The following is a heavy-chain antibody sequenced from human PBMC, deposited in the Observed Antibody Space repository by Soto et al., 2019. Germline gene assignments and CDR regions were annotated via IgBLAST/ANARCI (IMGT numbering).Heavy chain of an antibody. CDR1: GGSVSSGSYY. Sequence: ASETLSLTCTVSGGSVSSGSYYWSWIRQPPGKGLEWIGYIYYSGSTNYNPSLKSRVTISVDTSKNQFSLKLSSVIAADTAVYYCARDGARGYSYGYTYYFDYWGQGTLVTVSS. CDR2: IYYSGST. D-gene: IGHD5-18*01. CDR3: ARDGARGYSYGYTYYFDY. J-gene: IGHJ4*02. V-gene: IGHV4-61*01.